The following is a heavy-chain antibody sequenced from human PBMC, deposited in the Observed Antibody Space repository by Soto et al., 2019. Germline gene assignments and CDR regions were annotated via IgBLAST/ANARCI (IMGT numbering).Heavy chain of an antibody. CDR3: AKDEIVVVPAAMSENYYYYGMDV. V-gene: IGHV3-23*01. J-gene: IGHJ6*02. CDR2: ISGSGGST. CDR1: GFLLSSYE. Sequence: LRLCCEASGFLLSSYEVNWVRQAPGKGLEWVSAISGSGGSTYYADSVKGRFTISRDNSKNTLYLQMNSLRAEDTAVYYCAKDEIVVVPAAMSENYYYYGMDVWGQGTTVTVSS. D-gene: IGHD2-2*01.